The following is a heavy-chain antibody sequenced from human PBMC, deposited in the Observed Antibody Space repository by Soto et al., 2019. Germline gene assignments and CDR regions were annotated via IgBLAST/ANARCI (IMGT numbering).Heavy chain of an antibody. Sequence: SETLSLTCTVSGGSISSYYWNWIRQPPGKGLEWIGHIYYSGGTAYNPSLTSRITISLDTSKNQFSLKLTSVTAADTAIYYCATRRPGAGTNWLDPWGQGTQLTVSS. CDR1: GGSISSYY. J-gene: IGHJ5*02. CDR2: IYYSGGT. V-gene: IGHV4-59*03. CDR3: ATRRPGAGTNWLDP. D-gene: IGHD6-13*01.